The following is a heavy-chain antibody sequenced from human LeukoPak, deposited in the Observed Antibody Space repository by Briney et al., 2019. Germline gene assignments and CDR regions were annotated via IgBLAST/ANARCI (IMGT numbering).Heavy chain of an antibody. J-gene: IGHJ4*02. CDR2: IKQDGSDI. CDR1: GFTFSNYW. CDR3: AKAIQQQLVNDY. V-gene: IGHV3-7*03. Sequence: GGSLRLSCAASGFTFSNYWMSWVRQAPGKGLEWVANIKQDGSDIYYVDSVKGRFTISRDNSKNTLYLQMNSLRAEDTAVYYCAKAIQQQLVNDYRGQGTLVTVSS. D-gene: IGHD6-13*01.